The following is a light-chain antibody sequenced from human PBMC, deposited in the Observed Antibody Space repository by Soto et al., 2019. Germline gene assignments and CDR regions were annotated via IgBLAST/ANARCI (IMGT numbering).Light chain of an antibody. CDR3: MQGTHWPWT. V-gene: IGKV2-30*02. J-gene: IGKJ1*01. CDR2: EVS. CDR1: QSLIHSDGSTY. Sequence: DVVMTQSPLSLPVTLGQPASISCRSSQSLIHSDGSTYLSWFQQRPGQSPRRLIYEVSDRDSGVPDRFSGSGSGTDFTLKISRVEAEDVGVYYCMQGTHWPWTF.